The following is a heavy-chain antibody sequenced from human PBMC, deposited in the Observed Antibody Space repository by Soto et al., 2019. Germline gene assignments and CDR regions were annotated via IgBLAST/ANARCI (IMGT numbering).Heavy chain of an antibody. Sequence: SGTLSLTYAVYGGYFSGYYWSWIRQPPGKGLEWIGEINHSGSTNYNPSLKSRVTISVDTSKNQFSLKLSSVTAADTAVYYCARGQWLVPFDYWGQGTLVTVSS. J-gene: IGHJ4*02. V-gene: IGHV4-34*01. CDR2: INHSGST. CDR1: GGYFSGYY. CDR3: ARGQWLVPFDY. D-gene: IGHD6-19*01.